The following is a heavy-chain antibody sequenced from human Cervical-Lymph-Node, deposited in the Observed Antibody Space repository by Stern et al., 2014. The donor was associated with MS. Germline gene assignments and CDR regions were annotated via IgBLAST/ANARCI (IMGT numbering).Heavy chain of an antibody. D-gene: IGHD3-22*01. V-gene: IGHV1-24*01. CDR2: FEPEDGET. J-gene: IGHJ4*02. Sequence: QVQLLQSGADVKKPGASVKVSCKVSGYTLREVAIHWVRQAPGKGLEWMGGFEPEDGETMFAQKFQGRVTLTEDTPTDTAYMELSSLTFEDTAVYYCATVLMYYDSSGYQYWGQGTLVTVSS. CDR3: ATVLMYYDSSGYQY. CDR1: GYTLREVA.